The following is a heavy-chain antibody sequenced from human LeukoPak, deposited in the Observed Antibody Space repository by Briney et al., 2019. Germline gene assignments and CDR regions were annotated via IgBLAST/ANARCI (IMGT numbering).Heavy chain of an antibody. J-gene: IGHJ4*02. CDR1: GFTFSTFA. D-gene: IGHD6-13*01. Sequence: GGSLRLSCAASGFTFSTFAMIWVRQPPGKGLEWVSSIFPSGGEIHYADSVRGRFTISRDNSKSTLSLQMNSLRAEDTAVYYCARGEIAATHWGQGTLVTVSS. CDR2: IFPSGGEI. V-gene: IGHV3-23*01. CDR3: ARGEIAATH.